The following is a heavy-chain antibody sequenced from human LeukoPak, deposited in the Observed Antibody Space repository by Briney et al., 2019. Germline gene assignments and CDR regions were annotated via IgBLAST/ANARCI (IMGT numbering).Heavy chain of an antibody. J-gene: IGHJ4*02. D-gene: IGHD3-22*01. CDR1: GGTFSSYA. CDR2: ISTYNGNR. Sequence: ASVKVSCKASGGTFSSYAISWVRQAPGQGLEWMGWISTYNGNRNYAQKFQGRVTMTTDTSTSTAYMELRSLRSDDTAMYYCVRSDNSGYYPRTLDYWGQGTLVTVSS. CDR3: VRSDNSGYYPRTLDY. V-gene: IGHV1-18*01.